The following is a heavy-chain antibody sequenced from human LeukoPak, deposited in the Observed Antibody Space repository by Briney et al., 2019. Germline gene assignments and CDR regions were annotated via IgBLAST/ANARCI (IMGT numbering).Heavy chain of an antibody. V-gene: IGHV3-21*03. J-gene: IGHJ4*02. CDR2: ISTSSSYI. Sequence: PGGSLRLSCAASGFTFSSYSMNWVRQAPGQGLEVVSSISTSSSYIYYADSVKGRVTISRNNDKTTLDLQMNGLRAEDTAVYYCARGEKSWINGFDLWGQGTLVTVSS. D-gene: IGHD2-8*01. CDR3: ARGEKSWINGFDL. CDR1: GFTFSSYS.